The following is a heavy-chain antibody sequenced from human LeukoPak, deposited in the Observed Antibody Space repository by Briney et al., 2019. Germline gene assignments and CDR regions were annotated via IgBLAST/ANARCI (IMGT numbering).Heavy chain of an antibody. CDR1: GFTFSSYA. CDR2: ISGSGGST. D-gene: IGHD4-17*01. CDR3: ARASFLLDYGDYSAYFQH. J-gene: IGHJ1*01. V-gene: IGHV3-23*01. Sequence: PGGSLRLSCAASGFTFSSYAMSWVRQAPGKGLEWVSAISGSGGSTYYADSVKGRFTISRDNSKNTLYLQMNSLRAEDTAVYYCARASFLLDYGDYSAYFQHWGQGTLVTVSS.